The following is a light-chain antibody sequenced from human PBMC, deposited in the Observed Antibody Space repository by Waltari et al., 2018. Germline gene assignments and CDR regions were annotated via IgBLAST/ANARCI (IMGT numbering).Light chain of an antibody. CDR3: QQRRNWPLT. Sequence: DIVLTQSPATLSLSLGERATLSCRASQSISNYLAWYQQKPGQAPRLLLYDTSNRATGIPTRFSGSGFGTDFTLTISSLEPEDFAIYYCQQRRNWPLTFGGGTKVEIK. J-gene: IGKJ4*01. CDR1: QSISNY. V-gene: IGKV3-11*01. CDR2: DTS.